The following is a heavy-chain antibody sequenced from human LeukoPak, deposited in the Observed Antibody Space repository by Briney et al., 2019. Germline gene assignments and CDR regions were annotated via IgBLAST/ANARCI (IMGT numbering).Heavy chain of an antibody. CDR3: ARGFDSKSTYFDY. J-gene: IGHJ4*02. CDR1: GGSISSHY. CDR2: IYYSGTT. V-gene: IGHV4-59*11. Sequence: PSETLSLTCTVSGGSISSHYWSWIRQSPGKGLEWIGYIYYSGTTKYNPSLRSRVTISVDTSKNQFSLRLTSVTAADTAVYYCARGFDSKSTYFDYWGQGTLVTVSS. D-gene: IGHD5-12*01.